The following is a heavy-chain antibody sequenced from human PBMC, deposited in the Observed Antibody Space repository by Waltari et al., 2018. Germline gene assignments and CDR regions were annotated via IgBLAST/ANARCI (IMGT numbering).Heavy chain of an antibody. CDR3: ARDLGLATVTTFWDYYYGMDV. V-gene: IGHV1-2*02. J-gene: IGHJ6*02. D-gene: IGHD4-4*01. Sequence: QVQLVQSGAEVKKPGASVTVSCKASGYTFTGYYMHWVRQAPGPGLEWMGWINPNSGGTNYAQKLQGRVTMTRDTSISTAYMELSRLRSDDTAVYYCARDLGLATVTTFWDYYYGMDVWGQGTTVTVSS. CDR1: GYTFTGYY. CDR2: INPNSGGT.